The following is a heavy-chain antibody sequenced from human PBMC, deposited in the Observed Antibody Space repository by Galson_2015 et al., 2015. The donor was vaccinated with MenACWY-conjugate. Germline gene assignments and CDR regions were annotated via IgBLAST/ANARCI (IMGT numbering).Heavy chain of an antibody. D-gene: IGHD1-26*01. CDR1: GFSVGSNF. CDR3: AREGRHVGSYSDLDY. J-gene: IGHJ4*02. V-gene: IGHV3-53*01. Sequence: SLRLSCAASGFSVGSNFMTWVRQAPGKGLEWVSVIYSDALGATTHYSDSVKGRFTSSRDNSKNTLYLQMNSLRVEDTAVYYCAREGRHVGSYSDLDYWGQGTLVTVSS. CDR2: IYSDALGATT.